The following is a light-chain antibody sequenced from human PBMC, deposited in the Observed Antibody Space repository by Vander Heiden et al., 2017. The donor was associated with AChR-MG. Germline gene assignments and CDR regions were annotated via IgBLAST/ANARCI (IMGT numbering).Light chain of an antibody. Sequence: SYVLTQPPPVPVAPGKPARITCGGNKIGRKSVHWYKQKPGQAPVLVVYDDSDRPSGIPERFSGSNSGNTATLTISRVEAGDEADYYCQVWDRSSDHRVFGTGTKVTVL. J-gene: IGLJ1*01. CDR3: QVWDRSSDHRV. V-gene: IGLV3-21*03. CDR2: DDS. CDR1: KIGRKS.